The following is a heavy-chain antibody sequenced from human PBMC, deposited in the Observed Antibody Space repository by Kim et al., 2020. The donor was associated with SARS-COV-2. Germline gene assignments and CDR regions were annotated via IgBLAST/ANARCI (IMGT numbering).Heavy chain of an antibody. V-gene: IGHV4-4*02. Sequence: SETLSLTCAVSGGSISSSNWWSWVRQPPGKGLEWIGEIYHSGSTNYNPSLKSRVTISVDKSKNQFSLKLSSVTAADTAVYYCARVERNAFQLLRLWAFDIWGQGTMVTVSS. J-gene: IGHJ3*02. CDR2: IYHSGST. CDR3: ARVERNAFQLLRLWAFDI. CDR1: GGSISSSNW. D-gene: IGHD2-2*01.